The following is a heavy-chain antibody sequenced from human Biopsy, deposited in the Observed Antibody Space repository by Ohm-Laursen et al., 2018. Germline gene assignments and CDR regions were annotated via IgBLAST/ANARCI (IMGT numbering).Heavy chain of an antibody. CDR1: GFYFSNYA. Sequence: SLRLSCTASGFYFSNYAMSWVRQAPGKGLEWVAVISYDGSGEYYADSLQGRFIIPRDNPKNTVDLQMNSLRAEDTAVYFCARDGKRWDYSTYFSWHFDLWGRGTLVTVSS. CDR3: ARDGKRWDYSTYFSWHFDL. J-gene: IGHJ2*01. CDR2: ISYDGSGE. V-gene: IGHV3-30*03. D-gene: IGHD4-11*01.